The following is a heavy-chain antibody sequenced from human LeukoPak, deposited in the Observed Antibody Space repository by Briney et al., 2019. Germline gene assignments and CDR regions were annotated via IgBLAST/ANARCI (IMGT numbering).Heavy chain of an antibody. CDR3: ARSRAVEWLFHLDY. J-gene: IGHJ4*02. Sequence: GGSLRLSCAASGFTFSSYAMHWVRQAPGKGLVCVSAISSNGGSAYYANSVKGRFTISRDNSKNTLYLQMGSLRAEDMAVYYCARSRAVEWLFHLDYWGQGTLVTVSS. V-gene: IGHV3-64*01. D-gene: IGHD3-3*01. CDR2: ISSNGGSA. CDR1: GFTFSSYA.